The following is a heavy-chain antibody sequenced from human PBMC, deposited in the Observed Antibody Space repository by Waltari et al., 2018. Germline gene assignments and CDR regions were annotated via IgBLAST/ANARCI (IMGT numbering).Heavy chain of an antibody. CDR3: ARTHDYGDYIDY. CDR2: ISGSGGST. D-gene: IGHD4-17*01. Sequence: EVQLVESGGGLVQPGGSLRLSCAASGFTFSSSAMSWVRQAPGKGLEWVSAISGSGGSTYYADSVKGRFTISRDNSKNTLYLQMNSLRAEDTAVYYCARTHDYGDYIDYWGQGTLVTVSS. V-gene: IGHV3-23*04. J-gene: IGHJ4*02. CDR1: GFTFSSSA.